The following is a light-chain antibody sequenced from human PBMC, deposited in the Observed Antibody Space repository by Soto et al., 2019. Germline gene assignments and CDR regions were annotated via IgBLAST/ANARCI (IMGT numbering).Light chain of an antibody. V-gene: IGKV1-5*03. J-gene: IGKJ2*01. CDR1: QSISSW. CDR3: QQYNSYSYT. Sequence: DIQMTQSPSTLSASVGDRVTITCRASQSISSWLAWYQQKPGKAPKLLTYKASSLESGVPSRFSGSGSGTEFTLTISSLQPDDFATYYCQQYNSYSYTFGHGTKLEIK. CDR2: KAS.